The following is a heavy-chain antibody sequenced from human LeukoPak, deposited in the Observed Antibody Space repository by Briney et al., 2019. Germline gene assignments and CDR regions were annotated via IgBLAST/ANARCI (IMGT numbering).Heavy chain of an antibody. CDR3: ARSRITMVRGVPQLYFDY. CDR2: IYYSGST. V-gene: IGHV4-59*01. J-gene: IGHJ4*02. D-gene: IGHD3-10*01. CDR1: GGSISSYY. Sequence: SETLSLTCTVSGGSISSYYWSWIRQPPGKGLEWIGYIYYSGSTNYNPSLKSRVTISVDTSKNQFSLKLSSVTAADTAVYYCARSRITMVRGVPQLYFDYWGQGTLVTVSS.